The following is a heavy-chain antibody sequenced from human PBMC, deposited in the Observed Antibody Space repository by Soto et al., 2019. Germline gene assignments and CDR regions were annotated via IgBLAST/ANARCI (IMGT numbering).Heavy chain of an antibody. J-gene: IGHJ6*02. D-gene: IGHD6-13*01. CDR2: IYSGGST. Sequence: GGSLRLSCAASGVTVSSNYMSWVRQAPGKGLEWVSVIYSGGSTYYADSVKGRFTISRDNSKNTLYLQMNSLRAEDTAVYYCAKPRGIAAPPDVWGQRTTVTVSS. CDR1: GVTVSSNY. CDR3: AKPRGIAAPPDV. V-gene: IGHV3-66*01.